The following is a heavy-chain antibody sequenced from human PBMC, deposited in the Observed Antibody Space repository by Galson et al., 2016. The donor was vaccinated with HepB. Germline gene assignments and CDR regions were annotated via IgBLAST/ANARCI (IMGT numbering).Heavy chain of an antibody. CDR1: GFTFTTSV. J-gene: IGHJ4*02. D-gene: IGHD6-19*01. CDR2: ISHDGNGK. CDR3: AREGFSSGHCGGFDS. Sequence: SLRLSCAASGFTFTTSVFHWVRQAPGKGLEWVAAISHDGNGKFCADSLKGRFTISRDNSKNALYLQINSLRAEDTALYYCAREGFSSGHCGGFDSWGQGTLVTVSS. V-gene: IGHV3-30*01.